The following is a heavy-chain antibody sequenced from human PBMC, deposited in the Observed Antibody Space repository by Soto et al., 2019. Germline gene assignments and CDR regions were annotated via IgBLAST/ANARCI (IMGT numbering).Heavy chain of an antibody. V-gene: IGHV1-8*01. CDR2: MNPNSGNT. CDR1: GYTFTSYD. CDR3: ARGIGSGYCSSTSCYNWLDL. Sequence: ASVKVSCKASGYTFTSYDINWVRQATGQGLEWMGWMNPNSGNTGYAQKFQGRVTMTRNTSISTAYMELSSLRSEDTAVYYCARGIGSGYCSSTSCYNWLDLWGQGTLVTVSS. D-gene: IGHD2-2*01. J-gene: IGHJ5*02.